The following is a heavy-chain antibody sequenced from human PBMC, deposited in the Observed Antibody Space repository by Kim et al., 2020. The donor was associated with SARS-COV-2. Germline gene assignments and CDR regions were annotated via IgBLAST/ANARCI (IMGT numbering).Heavy chain of an antibody. D-gene: IGHD2-21*02. CDR3: ARAPGDIVVVTAIRPHAFDI. Sequence: SVKVSCKASGGTFSSYAISWVRQAPGQGLEWMGGIIPIFGTANYAQKFQGRVTITADESTSTASMELSSLRSEDTAVYYCARAPGDIVVVTAIRPHAFDIWGQGTMVTVSS. V-gene: IGHV1-69*13. CDR2: IIPIFGTA. J-gene: IGHJ3*02. CDR1: GGTFSSYA.